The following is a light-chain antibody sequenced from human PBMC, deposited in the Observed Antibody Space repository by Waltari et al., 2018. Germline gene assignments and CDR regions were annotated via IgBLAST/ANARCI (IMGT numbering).Light chain of an antibody. J-gene: IGKJ5*01. CDR2: DAS. CDR1: QSVSSY. Sequence: EIALTQSPATLSLSPGERATLPCRASQSVSSYLAWYQQKPGQAPRLHIYDASNRATGISARFSGSGSETDFTLTISSLEPEDFAVYYCQQRSNWPPITFGQGTRLEIK. CDR3: QQRSNWPPIT. V-gene: IGKV3-11*01.